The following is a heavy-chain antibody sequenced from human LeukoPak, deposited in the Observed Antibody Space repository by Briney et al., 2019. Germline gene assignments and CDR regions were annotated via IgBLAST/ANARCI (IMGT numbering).Heavy chain of an antibody. Sequence: GASVKVSGKVSGYTLTELSMHWVRQAPGKGLAWMGGFDPEDGETIYAQKFQGRVTMTEDTSTDTAYMELSSLRSEDTAVYYCATGSQYYYDSSGYYNAFDIWGQGTMVTVSS. CDR2: FDPEDGET. CDR1: GYTLTELS. CDR3: ATGSQYYYDSSGYYNAFDI. J-gene: IGHJ3*02. D-gene: IGHD3-22*01. V-gene: IGHV1-24*01.